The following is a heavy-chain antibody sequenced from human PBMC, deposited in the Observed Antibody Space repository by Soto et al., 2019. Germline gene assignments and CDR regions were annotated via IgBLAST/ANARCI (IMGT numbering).Heavy chain of an antibody. CDR1: GFTFSSYA. Sequence: GGSLRLSCAASGFTFSSYAMSWVRQAPGKGLEWVSAISGSGGSTYYADSVKGRFTISRDNSKNTLYLQMNSLRAEDTAVYYCAPRIVGATTTEHFDYWGQGTLVTVSS. CDR2: ISGSGGST. D-gene: IGHD1-26*01. CDR3: APRIVGATTTEHFDY. V-gene: IGHV3-23*01. J-gene: IGHJ4*02.